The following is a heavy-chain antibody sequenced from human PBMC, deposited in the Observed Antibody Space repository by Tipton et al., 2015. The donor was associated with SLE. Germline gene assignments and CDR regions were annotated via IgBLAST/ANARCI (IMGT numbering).Heavy chain of an antibody. Sequence: LRLSCAVYGGSFSDYYWSWIRQTPGEGLEWIGYIYKNGSPYYNPSLKSRLTFSLDTSGNRFSLRLTSVTAADTAAYYCARVGGAANFDSWGQGTLVTVSS. CDR1: GGSFSDYY. J-gene: IGHJ4*02. CDR3: ARVGGAANFDS. D-gene: IGHD3-16*01. V-gene: IGHV4-34*09. CDR2: IYKNGSP.